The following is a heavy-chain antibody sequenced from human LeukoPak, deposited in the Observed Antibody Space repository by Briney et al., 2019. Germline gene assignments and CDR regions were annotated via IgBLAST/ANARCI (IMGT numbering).Heavy chain of an antibody. V-gene: IGHV3-23*01. CDR3: AKENYDILTGYPIDY. CDR2: ISGSGGST. D-gene: IGHD3-9*01. Sequence: GGSLRPSCAASGFTFSSYAMSWVRQAPGKGLEWVSAISGSGGSTDYADSVKGRFTISRDNSKNTLYLQMNSLRAEDTAVYYCAKENYDILTGYPIDYWGQGTLVTVSS. CDR1: GFTFSSYA. J-gene: IGHJ4*02.